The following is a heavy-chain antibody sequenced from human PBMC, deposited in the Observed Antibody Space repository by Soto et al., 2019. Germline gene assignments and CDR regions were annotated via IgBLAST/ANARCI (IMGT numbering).Heavy chain of an antibody. J-gene: IGHJ5*02. D-gene: IGHD6-13*01. V-gene: IGHV3-21*01. CDR1: GFTFRSFT. Sequence: GGSLRLSCAASGFTFRSFTMNWVRQAPGKGLEWVSTISSNSAYIYYTDALRGRFTISKDNAKNSLHLQMNSLRAEDTAVYYCTRDASRDSSARGWFDPWGPGNLVTVSS. CDR2: ISSNSAYI. CDR3: TRDASRDSSARGWFDP.